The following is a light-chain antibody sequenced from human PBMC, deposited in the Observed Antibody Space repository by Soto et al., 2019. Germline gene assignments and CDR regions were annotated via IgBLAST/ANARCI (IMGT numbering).Light chain of an antibody. Sequence: DIQMTQSPSTLSASVGDRVTITCRASQSISSWLAWYQQQPGRAPKLLIYKASSLESGVPSRLSGSGSGTEFTLTISSLQPDDVATYYCQQYNSQWTFGQGTKVDIK. CDR1: QSISSW. CDR3: QQYNSQWT. CDR2: KAS. V-gene: IGKV1-5*03. J-gene: IGKJ1*01.